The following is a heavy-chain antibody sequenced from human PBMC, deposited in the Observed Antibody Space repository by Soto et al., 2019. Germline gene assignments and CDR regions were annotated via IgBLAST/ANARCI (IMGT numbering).Heavy chain of an antibody. CDR3: PVRGRDSGMVV. CDR1: GFTFSGYA. D-gene: IGHD3-10*01. Sequence: LRLSCAASGFTFSGYAMSWVRQAPGKGLEWVSAISGSGGSTNYADSVKGRFTISRDNSKNTLYLQMHSLRAEDTAVYYCPVRGRDSGMVVWGQGPTVNV. J-gene: IGHJ6*02. V-gene: IGHV3-23*01. CDR2: ISGSGGST.